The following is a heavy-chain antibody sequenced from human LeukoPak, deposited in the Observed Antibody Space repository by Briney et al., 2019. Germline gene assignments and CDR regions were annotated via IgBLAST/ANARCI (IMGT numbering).Heavy chain of an antibody. CDR1: GFTFSSYW. V-gene: IGHV3-74*01. D-gene: IGHD3-10*01. J-gene: IGHJ3*02. CDR3: ARLTFGGYFGSGSDI. CDR2: IKNDGSST. Sequence: GGSLRLSCAASGFTFSSYWMHWVRQAPGKGLVWVSRIKNDGSSTNYADSVKGRFTISRDNAKNTLYLQMNSLRAEDTAVYYCARLTFGGYFGSGSDIWGQGTMVTVSS.